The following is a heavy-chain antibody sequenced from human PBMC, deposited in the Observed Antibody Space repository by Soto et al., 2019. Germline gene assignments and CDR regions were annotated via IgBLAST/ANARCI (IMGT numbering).Heavy chain of an antibody. D-gene: IGHD1-1*01. CDR2: IYYSGST. Sequence: PSDTLSLTCTVSGGSISIGGYYWSWIRQHPGKGLEWIGYIYYSGSTYYNPSLKSRVTISVDTSKNQFSLKLSSVTAADTAVYYCAREGTYYGMDVWGQGTTVTVSS. CDR1: GGSISIGGYY. CDR3: AREGTYYGMDV. V-gene: IGHV4-31*03. J-gene: IGHJ6*02.